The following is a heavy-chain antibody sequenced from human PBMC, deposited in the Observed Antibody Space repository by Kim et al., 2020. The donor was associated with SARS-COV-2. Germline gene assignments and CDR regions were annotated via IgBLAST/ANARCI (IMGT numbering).Heavy chain of an antibody. CDR3: ARSGYGSGMDV. CDR2: NK. Sequence: NKTTADSEKGPLTIYRDNTKSTLYLQMNSLRAEDTAVYYCARSGYGSGMDVWGQGTTVTVSS. J-gene: IGHJ6*02. V-gene: IGHV3-30*01. D-gene: IGHD5-12*01.